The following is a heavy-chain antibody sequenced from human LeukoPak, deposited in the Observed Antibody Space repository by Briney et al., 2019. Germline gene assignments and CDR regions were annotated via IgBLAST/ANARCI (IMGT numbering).Heavy chain of an antibody. J-gene: IGHJ4*02. Sequence: GGSLRLSCAASGFTFSSYSMNWVRQAPGKGLEWVSSISSSSSYIYYADSVKGRFTISRDNSKNTLYLQMNSLRAEDTAVYYCAKGTLWFGESPFDYWGQGTLVTVSS. D-gene: IGHD3-10*01. CDR2: ISSSSSYI. CDR3: AKGTLWFGESPFDY. V-gene: IGHV3-21*04. CDR1: GFTFSSYS.